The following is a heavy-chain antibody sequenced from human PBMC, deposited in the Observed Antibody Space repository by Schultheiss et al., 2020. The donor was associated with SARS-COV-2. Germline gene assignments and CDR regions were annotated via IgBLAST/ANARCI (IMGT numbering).Heavy chain of an antibody. Sequence: SETLSLTCTVSGGSISSGGYYWSWIRQHPGKGLEWIGYIYYSGSTYYNPSLKSRVTISVDTSKNQFSLKLNSMTAADTAVYYCATLRGYSYGYVYDMDVWGQGTTVTVSS. V-gene: IGHV4-31*03. CDR1: GGSISSGGYY. J-gene: IGHJ6*02. D-gene: IGHD5-18*01. CDR2: IYYSGST. CDR3: ATLRGYSYGYVYDMDV.